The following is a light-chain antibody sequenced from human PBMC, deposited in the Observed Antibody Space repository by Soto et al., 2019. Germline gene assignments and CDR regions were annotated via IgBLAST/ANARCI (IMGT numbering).Light chain of an antibody. J-gene: IGKJ5*01. V-gene: IGKV3-11*01. CDR3: QHRNNWPSIT. CDR1: LDFSNY. Sequence: EIVLTQSPATVSLSPGERSTLAVMSSLDFSNYLAWYQHKPGQAPRLLIYDASRRATGVPARFSGSGSGTDFTLTISSLEPEDFAVYYCQHRNNWPSITFGQGTRLEIK. CDR2: DAS.